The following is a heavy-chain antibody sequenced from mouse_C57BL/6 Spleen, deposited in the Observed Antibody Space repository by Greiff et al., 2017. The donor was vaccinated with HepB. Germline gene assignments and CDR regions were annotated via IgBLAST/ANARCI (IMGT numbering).Heavy chain of an antibody. V-gene: IGHV1-76*01. CDR2: IYPGSGNT. CDR1: GYTFTDYY. Sequence: QVQLQQSGAELVRPGASVKLSCKASGYTFTDYYINWVKQRPGQGLEWIARIYPGSGNTYYNEKFKGKATLTAEKSSSTAYMQLSSLTSEDSAVYFCARDYGSEGFDYWGQGTTLTVSS. D-gene: IGHD1-1*01. J-gene: IGHJ2*01. CDR3: ARDYGSEGFDY.